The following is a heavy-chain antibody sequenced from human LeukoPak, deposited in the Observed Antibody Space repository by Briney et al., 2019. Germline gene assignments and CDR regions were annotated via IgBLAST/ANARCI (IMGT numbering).Heavy chain of an antibody. Sequence: SETLSLTCTVSGASISSYYLSWVRQPPGQGLEWIGCMSDSGSTNYNPSLKGRVTISADTSKNHFSLKLSSVTAADTAVYYCTGRKYSALWGRGTLVTVSS. CDR3: TGRKYSAL. V-gene: IGHV4-59*08. J-gene: IGHJ2*01. CDR1: GASISSYY. CDR2: MSDSGST.